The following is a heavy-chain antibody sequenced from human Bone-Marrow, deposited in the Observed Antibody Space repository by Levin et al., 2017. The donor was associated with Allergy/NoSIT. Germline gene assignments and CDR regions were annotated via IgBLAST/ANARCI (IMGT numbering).Heavy chain of an antibody. CDR3: ARGPRIAVFGVVIHNLDS. V-gene: IGHV4-34*01. D-gene: IGHD3-3*01. CDR2: VSHSGST. J-gene: IGHJ4*02. CDR1: GGSFNDHY. Sequence: SQTLSLTCAVYGGSFNDHYWSWIRQPPGKGLEWLGEVSHSGSTKYNPSLKTRVTIEVDTSKNQFALKLDSVTAADTAVYYCARGPRIAVFGVVIHNLDSWGRGTLVIVSS.